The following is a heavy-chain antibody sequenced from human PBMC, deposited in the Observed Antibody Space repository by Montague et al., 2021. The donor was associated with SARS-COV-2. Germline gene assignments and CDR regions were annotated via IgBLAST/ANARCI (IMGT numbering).Heavy chain of an antibody. D-gene: IGHD3-3*01. V-gene: IGHV4-34*01. Sequence: SETLSLTCAVYGGSFSDYYWTWIRQPPGKGLEWIGEVNYSGGTYYNPSLKSRVTISVDKSKNQISLKMTSVTAADTATYYCARGQVTVFAVLIAVPAAWAIDEWGQGTPVTVSS. CDR3: ARGQVTVFAVLIAVPAAWAIDE. J-gene: IGHJ4*02. CDR2: VNYSGGT. CDR1: GGSFSDYY.